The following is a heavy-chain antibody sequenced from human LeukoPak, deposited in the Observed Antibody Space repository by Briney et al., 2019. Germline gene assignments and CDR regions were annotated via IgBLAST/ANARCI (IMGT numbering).Heavy chain of an antibody. CDR3: ARNNPSGTYFFDY. CDR2: INWNGGST. J-gene: IGHJ4*02. V-gene: IGHV3-20*01. D-gene: IGHD1-26*01. Sequence: GGSLRLSCAASGFTFDDYGMSWVRQAPGKGLEWVSRINWNGGSTGYADSVKGRFTISRDNAKNSLYLQMNSLSAEDTALYHCARNNPSGTYFFDYWGQGTLVTVSS. CDR1: GFTFDDYG.